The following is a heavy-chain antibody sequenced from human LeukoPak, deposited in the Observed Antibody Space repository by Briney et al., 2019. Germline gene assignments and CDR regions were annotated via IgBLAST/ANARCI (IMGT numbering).Heavy chain of an antibody. D-gene: IGHD3-9*01. Sequence: GGSLRLSCAASGFTFSSYGMHWVRQAPGKGLEWVAVIWYDGSNKYYADSVKGRFTISRDNSKNTLYLQMNSLRAEDTAVYYCARGVTISNTYFQYWGQGTLVTVSS. J-gene: IGHJ1*01. CDR1: GFTFSSYG. V-gene: IGHV3-33*01. CDR3: ARGVTISNTYFQY. CDR2: IWYDGSNK.